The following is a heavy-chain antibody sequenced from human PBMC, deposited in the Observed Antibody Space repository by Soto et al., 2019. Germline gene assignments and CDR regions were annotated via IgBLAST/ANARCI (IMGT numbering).Heavy chain of an antibody. J-gene: IGHJ6*02. D-gene: IGHD3-10*01. CDR3: ARDRGYDAHDYYYNAMDV. CDR2: IRGFSPYT. CDR1: GFTFRTYT. V-gene: IGHV3-21*01. Sequence: GSLRLSCISSGFTFRTYTMNWVRQAPGKGLEWVSGIRGFSPYTFYAESVKGRFTISRDNAKNSLDLQMDSLRAEDTAVYYCARDRGYDAHDYYYNAMDVWGQGTTVTVSS.